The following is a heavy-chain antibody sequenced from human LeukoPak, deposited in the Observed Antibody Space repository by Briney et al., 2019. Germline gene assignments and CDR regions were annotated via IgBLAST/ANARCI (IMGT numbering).Heavy chain of an antibody. D-gene: IGHD1-26*01. CDR2: IKSRNRGETV. V-gene: IGHV3-15*01. CDR1: GFTFSDAW. J-gene: IGHJ4*02. CDR3: TTDGSTTLSNTFDY. Sequence: PGGSLRLSCAASGFTFSDAWMYWVRLAPGKGLEWVGRIKSRNRGETVDYAAPVKGRFTISRDDSKTTVYLQMNSLKTEDTAIYYCTTDGSTTLSNTFDYWGQGTLVTVSS.